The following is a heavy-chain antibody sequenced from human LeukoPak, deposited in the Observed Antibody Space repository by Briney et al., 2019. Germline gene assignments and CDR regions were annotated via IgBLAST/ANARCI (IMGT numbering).Heavy chain of an antibody. V-gene: IGHV1-8*03. CDR3: ARLFQRNELNYYDSSGYSLGY. CDR1: GYTFTSYD. CDR2: MIPNSGNT. Sequence: ASVKVSCKASGYTFTSYDINWVRQATGQGLEWMGWMIPNSGNTGYAQKFQGRITITRNTSIRTAYMELSSLRSEDTAVYYCARLFQRNELNYYDSSGYSLGYWGQGTLVTVSS. J-gene: IGHJ4*02. D-gene: IGHD3-22*01.